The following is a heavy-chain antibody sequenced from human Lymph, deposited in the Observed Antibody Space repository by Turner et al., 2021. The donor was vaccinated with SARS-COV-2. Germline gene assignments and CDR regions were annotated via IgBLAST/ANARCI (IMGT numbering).Heavy chain of an antibody. Sequence: EVQLVESGGGLVQPGGSLRLSCAAYGITVSRNYMSWVRQAPGKWLEWVSVIYSGGSSYYADSVKGRFTISRHNSKNTLYLQMNSLRAEDTAVYYCARDLDTAGGMDVWGQGTTVTVSS. CDR1: GITVSRNY. CDR2: IYSGGSS. D-gene: IGHD5-18*01. CDR3: ARDLDTAGGMDV. J-gene: IGHJ6*02. V-gene: IGHV3-53*04.